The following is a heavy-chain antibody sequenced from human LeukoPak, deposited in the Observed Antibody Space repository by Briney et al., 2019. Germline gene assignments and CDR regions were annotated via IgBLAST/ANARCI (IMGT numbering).Heavy chain of an antibody. Sequence: KPSETLSLTCAVSGGSISSSNWWSWVRQPPGKGLEWIGEIYHSGSTNYNPSLKSRVTLSVDKSKNQFSLKLSSVTAADTAVYYCARDSRSSGWYDAWGQGTLVTVSS. V-gene: IGHV4-4*02. CDR2: IYHSGST. J-gene: IGHJ5*02. CDR1: GGSISSSNW. CDR3: ARDSRSSGWYDA. D-gene: IGHD6-19*01.